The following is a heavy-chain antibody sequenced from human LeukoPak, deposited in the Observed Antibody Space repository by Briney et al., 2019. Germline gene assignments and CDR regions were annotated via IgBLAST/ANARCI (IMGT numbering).Heavy chain of an antibody. CDR2: IYYNGST. V-gene: IGHV4-31*03. J-gene: IGHJ4*02. CDR1: GGSISSGGYY. D-gene: IGHD2-2*01. CDR3: ARAVVPAAGVDY. Sequence: SQTLSLTCTVSGGSISSGGYYWSWIRQHPGKGLEWIGYIYYNGSTYYNPSLKSRVTISVDTSKNQFSLKLSSVTAADTAVYYCARAVVPAAGVDYWGQGTLVTVSS.